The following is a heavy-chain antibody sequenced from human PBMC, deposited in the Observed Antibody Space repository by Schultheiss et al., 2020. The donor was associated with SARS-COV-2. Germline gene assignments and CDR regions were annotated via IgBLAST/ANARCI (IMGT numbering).Heavy chain of an antibody. Sequence: SETLSLTCTVSGGSISSGGYYWSWIRQPPGKGLEWIGEINHSGSTNYNPSLKSRVTISVDTSKNQFSLKLSSVTAADTAVYYCARGTHYDAFDIWGQGTMVTVSS. CDR3: ARGTHYDAFDI. CDR1: GGSISSGGYY. CDR2: INHSGST. V-gene: IGHV4-61*08. J-gene: IGHJ3*02.